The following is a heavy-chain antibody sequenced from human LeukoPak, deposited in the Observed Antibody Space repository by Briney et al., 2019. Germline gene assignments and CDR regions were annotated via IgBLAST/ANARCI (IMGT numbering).Heavy chain of an antibody. J-gene: IGHJ5*02. CDR2: IKQDGSEK. D-gene: IGHD6-13*01. CDR3: AKDPSSIFSAQQLGRVPLFDP. V-gene: IGHV3-7*03. Sequence: GESLKISCKGSGYTFTNYWIGWVRQAPGKGLEWVANIKQDGSEKYYVDSVKGRFTISRDNAKNSLYLQMNSLRAEDTAVYYCAKDPSSIFSAQQLGRVPLFDPWGQGTLVTVSS. CDR1: GYTFTNYW.